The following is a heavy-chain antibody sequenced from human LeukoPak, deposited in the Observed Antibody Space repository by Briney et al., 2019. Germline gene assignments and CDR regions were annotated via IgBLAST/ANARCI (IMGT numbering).Heavy chain of an antibody. CDR1: GFTFSGYA. CDR2: ISYDGSNK. CDR3: ARERQYYYDSSAFGY. J-gene: IGHJ4*02. Sequence: PGRSLRLSCAASGFTFSGYAMHWVRQAPGKGLEWVAVISYDGSNKYYADSVKGRFTISRDNSKNTLYLQMNSLRAEDTAVYYCARERQYYYDSSAFGYWGQGTLVTVSS. D-gene: IGHD3-22*01. V-gene: IGHV3-30-3*01.